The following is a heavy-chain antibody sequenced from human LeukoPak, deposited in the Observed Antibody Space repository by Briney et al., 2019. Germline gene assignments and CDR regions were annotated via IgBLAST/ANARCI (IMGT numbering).Heavy chain of an antibody. Sequence: QPGGSLRLTCAASEFSVGSNYMTWVRQAPGKGLEWVAIISSDGSNKEYADSVKGRFTISRDNSKNTVYLQMNSLRNEDTVVYSCARDSGRASSDKSTPDAFDIWGQGTMVTVSS. CDR3: ARDSGRASSDKSTPDAFDI. J-gene: IGHJ3*02. D-gene: IGHD3-22*01. V-gene: IGHV3-30*03. CDR2: ISSDGSNK. CDR1: EFSVGSNY.